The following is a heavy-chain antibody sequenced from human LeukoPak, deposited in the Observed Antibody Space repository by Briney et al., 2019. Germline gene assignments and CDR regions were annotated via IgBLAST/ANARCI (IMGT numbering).Heavy chain of an antibody. Sequence: ASVKVSCKVSGYTLTELSMHWVRQAPGKGLEWMGGFDPEDGETIYAQKFQGRVTMTEDTSTDTAYMELSSLRSEDTAVYYCAGGGELLRPADYWGQGTLVTVSS. CDR2: FDPEDGET. D-gene: IGHD3-22*01. CDR1: GYTLTELS. CDR3: AGGGELLRPADY. J-gene: IGHJ4*02. V-gene: IGHV1-24*01.